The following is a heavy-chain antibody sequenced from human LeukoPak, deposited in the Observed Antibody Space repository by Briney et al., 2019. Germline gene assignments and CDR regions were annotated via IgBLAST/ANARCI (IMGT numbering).Heavy chain of an antibody. CDR3: ARADSLGAYSSSSALGDY. J-gene: IGHJ4*02. V-gene: IGHV5-51*01. CDR2: SDT. Sequence: SDTRYSPSFQGQVTISADKSISTAYLQWSSLKASDTAMYYCARADSLGAYSSSSALGDYWGQGTLVTVSS. D-gene: IGHD6-6*01.